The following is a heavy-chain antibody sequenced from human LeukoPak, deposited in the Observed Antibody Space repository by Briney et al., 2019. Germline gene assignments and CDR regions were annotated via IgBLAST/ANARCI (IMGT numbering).Heavy chain of an antibody. CDR1: GYTFTSSD. J-gene: IGHJ6*03. V-gene: IGHV1-8*01. CDR3: ARGPYYDSRGYTYYYIDV. CDR2: MNPNSGDT. D-gene: IGHD3-22*01. Sequence: ASVKVSCKAYGYTFTSSDINWVRQATGHGLEWMGWMNPNSGDTGYAQNFQGRVTMTRDTSINTAYMELSSLRSEDTGVYYCARGPYYDSRGYTYYYIDVWGKGTTVTISS.